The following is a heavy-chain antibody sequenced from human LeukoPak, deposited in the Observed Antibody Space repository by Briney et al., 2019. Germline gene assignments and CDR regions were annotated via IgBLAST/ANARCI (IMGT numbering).Heavy chain of an antibody. CDR1: GFTFSSYG. Sequence: PGGSLRLSCAASGFTFSSYGMSWVRQAPGKGLEWVSYISSSGSTIYYADSVKGRFTISRDNAKNSLYLQMNSLRAEDTAVYYCARLQWELAFDYWGQGTLVTVSS. CDR2: ISSSGSTI. J-gene: IGHJ4*02. D-gene: IGHD1-26*01. V-gene: IGHV3-48*04. CDR3: ARLQWELAFDY.